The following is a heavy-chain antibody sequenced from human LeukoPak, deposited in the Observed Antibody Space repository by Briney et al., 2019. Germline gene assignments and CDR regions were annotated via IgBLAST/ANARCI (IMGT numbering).Heavy chain of an antibody. D-gene: IGHD3-22*01. V-gene: IGHV3-30*02. Sequence: ARSLRLSCAASGFTLSSNGMHWGRQAPAKGLEWVAFIRFDGSNKYYADSVKGRFTISRDNSKNTLYLQMNSLRGEDTAVYYCAKDPSYYDSSGVHYWGQGTLVTVSS. CDR1: GFTLSSNG. J-gene: IGHJ4*02. CDR2: IRFDGSNK. CDR3: AKDPSYYDSSGVHY.